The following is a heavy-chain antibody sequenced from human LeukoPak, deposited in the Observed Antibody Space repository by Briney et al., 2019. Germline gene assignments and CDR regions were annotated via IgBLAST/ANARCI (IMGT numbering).Heavy chain of an antibody. Sequence: GRSLRLSCTISGYFFPNAWLNWVRQAPGRGLDWVSSISSSSSYIYYADSVKGRFTISRDNAKNSLYLQMNSLRAEDTAVYYCARELQWELLEDWFDPWGQGTLVTVSS. CDR2: ISSSSSYI. V-gene: IGHV3-21*01. CDR3: ARELQWELLEDWFDP. D-gene: IGHD1-26*01. J-gene: IGHJ5*02. CDR1: GYFFPNAW.